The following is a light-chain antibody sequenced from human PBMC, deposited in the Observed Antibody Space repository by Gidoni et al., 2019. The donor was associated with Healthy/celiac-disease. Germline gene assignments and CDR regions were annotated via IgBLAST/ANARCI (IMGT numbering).Light chain of an antibody. CDR3: QQSYSTPPYT. Sequence: DIQMTQSPSSLSASVGDRVTLTCRASQSISSYLNWYQQRPGKDPKLLIYAASSLQSGVPSRFSGSGSGTDFTITISSLQPEDFATYYCQQSYSTPPYTFGQETKLEIK. CDR1: QSISSY. CDR2: AAS. V-gene: IGKV1-39*01. J-gene: IGKJ2*01.